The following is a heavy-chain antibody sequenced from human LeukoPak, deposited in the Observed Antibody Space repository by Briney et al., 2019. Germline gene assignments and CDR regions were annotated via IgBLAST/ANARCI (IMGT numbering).Heavy chain of an antibody. Sequence: QPGRSLRLSCAASGFTSSSYAMHWVRQAPGKGQEWVAVISYDGSNKYYADSVKGRFTISRDNSKNTLYLQMNSLRAEDTAVYYCARAMTTAPYYGMDVWGQGTTVTVSS. J-gene: IGHJ6*02. CDR1: GFTSSSYA. CDR2: ISYDGSNK. D-gene: IGHD4-17*01. V-gene: IGHV3-30-3*01. CDR3: ARAMTTAPYYGMDV.